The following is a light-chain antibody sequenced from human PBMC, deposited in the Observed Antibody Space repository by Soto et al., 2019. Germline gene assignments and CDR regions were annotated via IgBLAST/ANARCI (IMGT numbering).Light chain of an antibody. CDR2: EVT. CDR3: GSHAGDSNLV. V-gene: IGLV2-8*01. CDR1: STDVGAYNY. J-gene: IGLJ3*02. Sequence: QSALTQPPSASGSPGQSVTISCTGTSTDVGAYNYVSWYQQHPGKAPKLIIYEVTKRPSGVPDRFSGSKSGNTASLTVSGLQDEDEAGYYCGSHAGDSNLVFGGGTKLTVL.